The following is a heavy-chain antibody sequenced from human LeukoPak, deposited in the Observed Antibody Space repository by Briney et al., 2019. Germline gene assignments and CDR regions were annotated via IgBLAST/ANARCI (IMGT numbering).Heavy chain of an antibody. CDR2: ISSSSTI. J-gene: IGHJ4*02. D-gene: IGHD3-10*01. CDR3: ARKRDYYDY. V-gene: IGHV3-48*01. CDR1: GFTFSSYS. Sequence: GGSLRLSCAASGFTFSSYSMNWVRQAPGRGLEWVSSISSSSTIYYADSVKGRFTISRDNAKNSLFLQMNSLRAEDTAVYYCARKRDYYDYWGQGTLVTVSS.